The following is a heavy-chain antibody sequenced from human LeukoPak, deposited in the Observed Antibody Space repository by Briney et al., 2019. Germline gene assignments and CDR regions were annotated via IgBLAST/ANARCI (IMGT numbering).Heavy chain of an antibody. V-gene: IGHV3-21*01. J-gene: IGHJ4*02. CDR2: ISSRSTYI. CDR3: ARELLDGSGSTPFDH. CDR1: GFTFSSYS. Sequence: GGSLRLSCAASGFTFSSYSMNWVRQAPGKGLEWVSSISSRSTYIYYADSVKGRFTISRDNAKNSLFLQMNSLRAEDTALYYCARELLDGSGSTPFDHWGQGTLVTVSS. D-gene: IGHD3-10*01.